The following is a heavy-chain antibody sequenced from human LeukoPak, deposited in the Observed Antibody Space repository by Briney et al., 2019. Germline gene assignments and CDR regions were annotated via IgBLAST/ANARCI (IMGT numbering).Heavy chain of an antibody. V-gene: IGHV4-59*01. Sequence: PSETLSLTCTVSGGSISSYYWSWIRQPPGKGLEWVGYIYYSGSTNYNPSLNSRVTISVDTYKNQFSMKLGSVTAADTAVYYCARDGIAVAGSLDAFDIWGQGTMVTVSS. CDR3: ARDGIAVAGSLDAFDI. J-gene: IGHJ3*02. D-gene: IGHD6-19*01. CDR2: IYYSGST. CDR1: GGSISSYY.